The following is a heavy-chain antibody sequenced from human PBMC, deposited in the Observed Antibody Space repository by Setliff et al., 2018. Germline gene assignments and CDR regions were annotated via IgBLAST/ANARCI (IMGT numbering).Heavy chain of an antibody. J-gene: IGHJ3*02. CDR3: ARLGYSDGFDI. Sequence: GESLKISCKASEYTFSDYWIGWVRQMPGKGLEWMGVVYCGDSDTRYSPSFQGQVTMSADRSIRSAYLQWSSLKASDTATYYCARLGYSDGFDIWGQGTMVTVSS. V-gene: IGHV5-51*01. D-gene: IGHD5-18*01. CDR1: EYTFSDYW. CDR2: VYCGDSDT.